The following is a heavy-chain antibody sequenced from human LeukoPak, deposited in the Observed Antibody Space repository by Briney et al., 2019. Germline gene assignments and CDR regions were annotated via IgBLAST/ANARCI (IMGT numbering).Heavy chain of an antibody. J-gene: IGHJ5*02. Sequence: GGSLRLPCAASGFTFSDYYLSWIRQAPGKGLEWVSYISSSGSTIYYADSVKGRFTVSRDSSKNTLYLQMNSLRAEDTAVYYCAKGERWLQSGWFDPWGQGTLVTVSS. CDR1: GFTFSDYY. V-gene: IGHV3-11*01. CDR3: AKGERWLQSGWFDP. CDR2: ISSSGSTI. D-gene: IGHD5-24*01.